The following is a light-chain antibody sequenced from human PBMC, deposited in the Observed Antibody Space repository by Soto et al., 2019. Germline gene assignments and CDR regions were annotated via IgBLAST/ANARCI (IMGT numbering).Light chain of an antibody. CDR2: RNN. CDR3: AAWDDSLSVV. Sequence: QSVLTQPPSASGTPGQKVTISCSGSSSNIGTNYVYWYQQLPGTAPTLLIYRNNQRPSGVPDRFSGSKSGTSASLAISGLRSEDEVDYYCAAWDDSLSVVFGGGTKLTVL. J-gene: IGLJ3*02. CDR1: SSNIGTNY. V-gene: IGLV1-47*01.